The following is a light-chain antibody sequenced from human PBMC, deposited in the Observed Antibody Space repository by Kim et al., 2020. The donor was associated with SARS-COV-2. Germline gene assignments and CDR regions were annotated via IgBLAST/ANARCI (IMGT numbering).Light chain of an antibody. V-gene: IGKV3-20*01. CDR3: HQYGNSPLA. Sequence: PGESATPSCSASQVVTSYYFAWYQQKPGQAPRLLIYGASSRATGIPDRFSGSGSGTDFTLTISRLEPEDFAVYYCHQYGNSPLAFGGGTKVDIK. J-gene: IGKJ4*01. CDR2: GAS. CDR1: QVVTSYY.